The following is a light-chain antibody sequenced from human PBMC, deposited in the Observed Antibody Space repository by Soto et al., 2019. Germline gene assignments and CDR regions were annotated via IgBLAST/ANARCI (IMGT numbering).Light chain of an antibody. CDR1: SSNIGSSY. J-gene: IGLJ1*01. CDR2: NNN. Sequence: QSVLTQPPSTSGTPGQRVTISCSGSSSNIGSSYVFWFQHLPGTAPKLLMYNNNQRPSGVPDRVSASKSGTSASLAISGLRSVDEADYYCAAWDDRVSGYVFGNGTKVTVL. V-gene: IGLV1-47*02. CDR3: AAWDDRVSGYV.